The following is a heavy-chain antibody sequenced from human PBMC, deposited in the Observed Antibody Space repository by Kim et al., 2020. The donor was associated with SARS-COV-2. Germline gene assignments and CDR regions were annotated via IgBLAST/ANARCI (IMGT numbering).Heavy chain of an antibody. CDR2: IYSGGST. Sequence: GGSLRLSCAASGFTVSSNYMSWVRQAPGKGLEWVSVIYSGGSTYYADSVKGRFTISRHNSKNTLYLQMNSLRAEDTAVYYCARGGGIAAAGTGYFDLWGRGTLVTVSS. D-gene: IGHD6-13*01. CDR1: GFTVSSNY. V-gene: IGHV3-53*04. J-gene: IGHJ2*01. CDR3: ARGGGIAAAGTGYFDL.